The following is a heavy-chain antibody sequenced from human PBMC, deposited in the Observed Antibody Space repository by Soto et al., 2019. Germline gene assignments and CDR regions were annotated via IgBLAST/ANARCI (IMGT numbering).Heavy chain of an antibody. V-gene: IGHV4-31*03. CDR3: VRGVLS. Sequence: QVQPQESGPGLVKASQTLSLTCNVSGGSISSGGYYWTWIRQHPGKGLEWIGNIHHSGSTFYNPPLKSRVSISVDTSKNQFSLKLSSVTAADTAVYFCVRGVLSWGQGTLVTVSS. CDR1: GGSISSGGYY. CDR2: IHHSGST. J-gene: IGHJ1*01. D-gene: IGHD3-10*01.